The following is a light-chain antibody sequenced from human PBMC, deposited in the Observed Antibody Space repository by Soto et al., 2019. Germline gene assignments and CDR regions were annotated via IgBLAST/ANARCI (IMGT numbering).Light chain of an antibody. V-gene: IGKV3-15*01. CDR2: GAS. CDR1: QSVSRN. Sequence: EVVMTQSPATLSVSPGERATLSCRASQSVSRNLAWYQKKPGQAPRLLIYGASTRATGISARFSGSGSGTEFTLTISSLQSEDLAVYYCQQYNNWPPWTFGQGTKVEIK. J-gene: IGKJ1*01. CDR3: QQYNNWPPWT.